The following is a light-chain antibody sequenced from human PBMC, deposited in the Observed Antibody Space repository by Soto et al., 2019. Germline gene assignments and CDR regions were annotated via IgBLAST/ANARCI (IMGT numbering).Light chain of an antibody. Sequence: SQMTPSPTCLSAAIRVRVSSSFRASQSISSYLDWYQQKPGKAPKRLIYAASSLQSGVPSRFSGSGSGTEFTHTISRLQPDDFATYSCLHHTNYPWPFGQGTKVDI. CDR3: LHHTNYPWP. V-gene: IGKV1-17*01. CDR2: AAS. J-gene: IGKJ1*01. CDR1: QSISSY.